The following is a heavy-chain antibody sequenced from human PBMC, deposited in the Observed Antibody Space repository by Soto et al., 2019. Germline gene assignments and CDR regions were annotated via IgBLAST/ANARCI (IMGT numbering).Heavy chain of an antibody. CDR1: GGTFSRYA. CDR2: ITPMLGTA. D-gene: IGHD6-19*01. V-gene: IGHV1-69*12. CDR3: AQTLGSAVAGPGRFDL. J-gene: IGHJ2*01. Sequence: QVQLVQSGAEVKKPGSSVKVSCKASGGTFSRYAISWVRQAPGQGLEWMGGITPMLGTANYAQKFQGRVKITADESTSTVHMELRRLRSEDTAVYYCAQTLGSAVAGPGRFDLWGRGTLVIVSS.